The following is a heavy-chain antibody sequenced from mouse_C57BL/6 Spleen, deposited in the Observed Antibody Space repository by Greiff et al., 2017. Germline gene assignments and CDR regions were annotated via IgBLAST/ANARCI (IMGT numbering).Heavy chain of an antibody. CDR1: GYTFTSYW. CDR2: IYPSDSET. J-gene: IGHJ4*01. CDR3: ARRGVYDGYYYAMDY. Sequence: QVQLKQPGAELVRPGSSVKLSCKASGYTFTSYWMDWVKQRPGKGLEWIGNIYPSDSETHYNQQFKHTATLTVDQTSSTAYMQLSSLASEDSAVYYCARRGVYDGYYYAMDYWGQGTSVTVSS. D-gene: IGHD2-3*01. V-gene: IGHV1-61*01.